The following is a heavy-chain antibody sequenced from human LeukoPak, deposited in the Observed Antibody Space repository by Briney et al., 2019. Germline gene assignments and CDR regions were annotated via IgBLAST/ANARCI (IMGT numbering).Heavy chain of an antibody. CDR2: MNPNSGNT. Sequence: ASVKVSCKASGYTFTSYDINWVRQATGQGLEWTGWMNPNSGNTGYAQKFQGRVTMTRNTSISTAYMELSSLRSEDTAVYYCARDMGASGSYYDYWGQGTLVTVSS. CDR1: GYTFTSYD. D-gene: IGHD1-26*01. CDR3: ARDMGASGSYYDY. V-gene: IGHV1-8*01. J-gene: IGHJ4*02.